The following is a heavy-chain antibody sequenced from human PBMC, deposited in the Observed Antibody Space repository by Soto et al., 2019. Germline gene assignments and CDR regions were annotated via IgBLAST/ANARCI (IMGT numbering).Heavy chain of an antibody. Sequence: VLLVESGGGVVQPGTSLRLSCAASGFSFSSYGMHWVRQAPGKGLDWVAVIPNDGSYQYYADSVKGRFTISRDNSKNTLFLQMNSLRAEDTAVYYCARDDAFGDENGFDIWGQGTMVTVSS. V-gene: IGHV3-33*05. CDR1: GFSFSSYG. CDR2: IPNDGSYQ. D-gene: IGHD2-21*02. J-gene: IGHJ3*02. CDR3: ARDDAFGDENGFDI.